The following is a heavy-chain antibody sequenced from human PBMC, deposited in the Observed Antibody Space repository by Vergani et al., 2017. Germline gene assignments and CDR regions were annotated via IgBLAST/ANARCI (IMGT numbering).Heavy chain of an antibody. CDR3: AKEYYYGDYGAPFDY. D-gene: IGHD4-17*01. CDR2: ISGSGGST. V-gene: IGHV3-23*01. Sequence: EVQLLESGGGLVQPGGSLRLSCAASGFTFSSYAMSWVRQAPGKGLEWVSAISGSGGSTYYADSVKGRFTISRDNSKNTLYLQMNSLRVEDTALYYCAKEYYYGDYGAPFDYWGQGTLVTVSS. CDR1: GFTFSSYA. J-gene: IGHJ4*02.